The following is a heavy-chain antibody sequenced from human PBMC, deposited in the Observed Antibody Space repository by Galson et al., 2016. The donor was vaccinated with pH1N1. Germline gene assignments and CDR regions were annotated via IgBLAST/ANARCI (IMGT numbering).Heavy chain of an antibody. V-gene: IGHV1-18*01. CDR3: AREGYCSGGSCYSGASDY. J-gene: IGHJ4*02. CDR2: ISGYNGNT. Sequence: SVKVSCKASGYTFTSYGISWVRQAPGQGLEWMGWISGYNGNTNYAQKVQGRVTMTTDTSTSTTYMELRSLRSDDTALYYCAREGYCSGGSCYSGASDYWGQGTLVTVSS. CDR1: GYTFTSYG. D-gene: IGHD2-15*01.